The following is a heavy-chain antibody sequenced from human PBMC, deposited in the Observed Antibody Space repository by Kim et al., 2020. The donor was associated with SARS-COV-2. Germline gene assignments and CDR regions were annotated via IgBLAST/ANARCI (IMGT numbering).Heavy chain of an antibody. CDR3: AREYYDILTGYYPYYFDY. CDR2: IYYSGST. CDR1: GGSISSYY. J-gene: IGHJ4*02. V-gene: IGHV4-59*13. Sequence: SETLSLTFTVSGGSISSYYWSWIRQPPGKGLEWIGYIYYSGSTNYNPSLKSRVTISVDTSKNQFSLKLSSVTAADTAVYYCAREYYDILTGYYPYYFDYWGQGTLVTVSS. D-gene: IGHD3-9*01.